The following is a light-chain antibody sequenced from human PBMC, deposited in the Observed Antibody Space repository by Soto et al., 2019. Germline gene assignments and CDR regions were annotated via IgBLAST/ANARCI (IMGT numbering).Light chain of an antibody. CDR2: AAS. CDR3: QQYCSSPPYT. Sequence: DMVLTQSPGPLSLSPGERATLSCRASRSFASSYLGWYQQKPGQAPRLLLYAASKSATGIPDRFSGSGSGTDFTLTINRLEPEDSAVYYCQQYCSSPPYTFGQGTKVEI. J-gene: IGKJ2*01. CDR1: RSFASSY. V-gene: IGKV3-20*01.